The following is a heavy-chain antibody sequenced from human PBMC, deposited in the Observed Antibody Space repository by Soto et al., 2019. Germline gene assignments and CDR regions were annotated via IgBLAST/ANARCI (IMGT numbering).Heavy chain of an antibody. CDR1: GFTFSSYG. CDR3: AKGLGSAARPNY. Sequence: QVQLVESGGGVVQPGRSLRLSCAASGFTFSSYGMHWVRQAPGKGLEWVAVISYDGSNKDYADSVKGRFTISRDNSKNTLYLQMNSLRAEDTAVYYCAKGLGSAARPNYWGQGTLVTVSS. J-gene: IGHJ4*02. D-gene: IGHD6-6*01. CDR2: ISYDGSNK. V-gene: IGHV3-30*18.